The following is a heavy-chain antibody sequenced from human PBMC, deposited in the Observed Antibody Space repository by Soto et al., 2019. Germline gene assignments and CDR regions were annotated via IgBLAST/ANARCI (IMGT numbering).Heavy chain of an antibody. CDR3: ARRSGAAFDY. CDR2: IYYSGST. J-gene: IGHJ4*02. D-gene: IGHD2-15*01. V-gene: IGHV4-59*01. CDR1: GGSISSYY. Sequence: QVQLQESGPGLVKPSETLSLTCTVSGGSISSYYWSWIRQPPGRGLEWIGYIYYSGSTNYNPSLKSRVIISVDTSKNQFSLKLSSVTAADTAVYYCARRSGAAFDYWGQGTLVTVSS.